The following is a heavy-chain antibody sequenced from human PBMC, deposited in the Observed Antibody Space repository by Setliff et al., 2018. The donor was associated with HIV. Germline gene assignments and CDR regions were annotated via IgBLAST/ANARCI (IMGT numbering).Heavy chain of an antibody. V-gene: IGHV3-66*02. J-gene: IGHJ6*03. Sequence: PGGSLRLSCVASGFSVTNNYINWVRQAPGKGLEWVSVIYGGGATSYADSVKGRFNISRDSSNNTVYLQMNSLRTEDTAMYFCARDQPYFDYLLSSASKAYYYYMDVWGRGTTVTVSS. CDR1: GFSVTNNY. CDR3: ARDQPYFDYLLSSASKAYYYYMDV. D-gene: IGHD3-9*01. CDR2: IYGGGAT.